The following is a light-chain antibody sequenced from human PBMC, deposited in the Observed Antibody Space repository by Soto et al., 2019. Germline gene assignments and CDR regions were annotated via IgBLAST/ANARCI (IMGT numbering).Light chain of an antibody. J-gene: IGLJ1*01. CDR3: CSGAGSNNYV. CDR1: SSDVGGYNY. Sequence: QSALTQPPSASGSPGQSVTISCTGTSSDVGGYNYVSWYQQHPGKAPKLIISEVSKRPSGVPDRFSGSKSGNTASLTVSGLQAEDEADYYCCSGAGSNNYVFGTGTKLTVL. CDR2: EVS. V-gene: IGLV2-8*01.